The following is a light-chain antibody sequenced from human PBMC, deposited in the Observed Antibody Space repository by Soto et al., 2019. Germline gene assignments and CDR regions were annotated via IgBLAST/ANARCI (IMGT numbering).Light chain of an antibody. J-gene: IGLJ7*01. CDR3: SSYTSSSTRV. CDR2: EVS. Sequence: QSALTQPASVSGSPGQSITISCTGTSSDVGGYNYVSWYQQHPGKAPKPMIYEVSNRPSGVSNRFSGSKSGNTASLTISGLQADDESDYYFSSYTSSSTRVFGGGTQLTVL. CDR1: SSDVGGYNY. V-gene: IGLV2-14*01.